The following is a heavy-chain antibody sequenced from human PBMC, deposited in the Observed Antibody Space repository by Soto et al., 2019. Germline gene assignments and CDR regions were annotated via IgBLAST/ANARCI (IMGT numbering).Heavy chain of an antibody. CDR2: IYNSGST. CDR1: GGSISSYY. Sequence: SETLSLTCTVSGGSISSYYWSWIRRPPGKGLEWIGYIYNSGSTHSNPSLPSRVTISVDTSKNQFSLKLSSVTAADTGIYYCARARITMVREVIKYNMDVWGQGTTVTVS. D-gene: IGHD3-10*01. J-gene: IGHJ6*02. V-gene: IGHV4-59*01. CDR3: ARARITMVREVIKYNMDV.